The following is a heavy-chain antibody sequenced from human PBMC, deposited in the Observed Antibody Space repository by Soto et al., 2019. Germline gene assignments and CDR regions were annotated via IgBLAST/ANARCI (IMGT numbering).Heavy chain of an antibody. CDR2: IWYDGSNK. Sequence: GGSLRLSCAASGFTFSSYGMHWVRQAPGKGLEWVAVIWYDGSNKYYADSVKGRFTISRDNSKNTLYLQMNSLRAEDTAVYYCARRVRGVSISYYFDYWGQGTLVTAPQ. CDR3: ARRVRGVSISYYFDY. V-gene: IGHV3-33*01. D-gene: IGHD3-10*01. CDR1: GFTFSSYG. J-gene: IGHJ4*02.